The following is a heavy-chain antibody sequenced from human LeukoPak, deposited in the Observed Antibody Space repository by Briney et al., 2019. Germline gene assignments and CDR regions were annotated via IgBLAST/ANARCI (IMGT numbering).Heavy chain of an antibody. CDR3: ARRRFLSL. Sequence: PGGSLRLSCAASGFTVSSNYMSWVRQAPGKGLEWVSVIYSGGSTYYADSVKGRFTISRDNAKNSLYLQMNSLRAEDTAVYYCARRRFLSLWGQGTLVTVSS. V-gene: IGHV3-53*01. CDR1: GFTVSSNY. CDR2: IYSGGST. D-gene: IGHD3-3*01. J-gene: IGHJ4*02.